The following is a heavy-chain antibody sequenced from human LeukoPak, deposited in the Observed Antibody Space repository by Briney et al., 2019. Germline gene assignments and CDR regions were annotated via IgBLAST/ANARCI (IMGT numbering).Heavy chain of an antibody. CDR3: AREGYYYDSSGYYPFGY. D-gene: IGHD3-22*01. J-gene: IGHJ4*02. CDR1: GGSISSSSYY. V-gene: IGHV4-39*07. Sequence: SETLSLTCTVSGGSISSSSYYWGWIRQPPGKGLEWIGSIYYSGSTYYNPSLKSRVTISVDTSKNQFSLKLSSVAAADTAVYYCAREGYYYDSSGYYPFGYWGQGTLVTVSS. CDR2: IYYSGST.